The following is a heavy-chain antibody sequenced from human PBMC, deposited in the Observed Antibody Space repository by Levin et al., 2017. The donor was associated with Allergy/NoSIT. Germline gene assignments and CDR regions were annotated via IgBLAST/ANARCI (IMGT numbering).Heavy chain of an antibody. J-gene: IGHJ3*02. Sequence: MPSETLSLTCTVSGGSISTSTYHWGWIRQPPGKGLEWIGSIYYRGNVYYSPSLESRVTLFVDTSNNHFSLKLRSVTAADTAMYYCARLFNGCPGDIWGQGTMVTVSS. CDR1: GGSISTSTYH. D-gene: IGHD5-24*01. CDR3: ARLFNGCPGDI. CDR2: IYYRGNV. V-gene: IGHV4-39*02.